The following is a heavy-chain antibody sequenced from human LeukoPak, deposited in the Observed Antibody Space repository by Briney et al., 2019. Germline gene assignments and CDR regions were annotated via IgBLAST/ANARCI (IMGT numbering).Heavy chain of an antibody. CDR3: AKVPYPEYGSGGPPVMDV. D-gene: IGHD3-10*01. J-gene: IGHJ6*04. Sequence: GGSLRLSCTAPGFTFSTYAMSWVPQAPGKGLEWVSPISDSGDRPYYADSAKGRSTISIDNPNKPPYVQMNSLTAEDTAIPHCAKVPYPEYGSGGPPVMDVWGKGTRVAVSS. CDR2: ISDSGDRP. V-gene: IGHV3-23*01. CDR1: GFTFSTYA.